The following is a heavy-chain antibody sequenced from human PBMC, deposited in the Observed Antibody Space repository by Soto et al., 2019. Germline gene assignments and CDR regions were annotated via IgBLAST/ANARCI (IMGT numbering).Heavy chain of an antibody. J-gene: IGHJ4*02. V-gene: IGHV4-39*01. CDR3: ARQKFCTSISCHFGY. Sequence: QLQLQESGPGLVKPSETLSLTCTVSGGSITSSSYYWGWIRQPPGKSLEWIGSIYYSGSTNYNPSLKSRVTISVDTSKNQFSLKLSSVTAADTAMYYCARQKFCTSISCHFGYWGQGTLVTVSS. D-gene: IGHD2-2*01. CDR1: GGSITSSSYY. CDR2: IYYSGST.